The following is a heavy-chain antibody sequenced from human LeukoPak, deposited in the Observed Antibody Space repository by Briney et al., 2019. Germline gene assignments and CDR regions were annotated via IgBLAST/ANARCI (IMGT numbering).Heavy chain of an antibody. J-gene: IGHJ5*02. Sequence: SETLSLTCTVSGGSISSSYWSWIRQPPGKGLEYIGYIYYSGSTNYNPSLKSRVTISLDKSMNQFSLKLSSVTAADTAAYYCARLVVVTHTGRNWFDPWGQGTLVTVSS. V-gene: IGHV4-59*01. CDR2: IYYSGST. CDR3: ARLVVVTHTGRNWFDP. CDR1: GGSISSSY. D-gene: IGHD2-21*02.